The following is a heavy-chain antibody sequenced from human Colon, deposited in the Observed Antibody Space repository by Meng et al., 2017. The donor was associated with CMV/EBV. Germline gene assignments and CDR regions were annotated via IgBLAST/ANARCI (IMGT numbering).Heavy chain of an antibody. CDR3: ARGGGTPIRGVLPFDF. Sequence: VQPQQWGAGLLKPSETLSLTCALYGGSFSPYYWSWIRQSPGKGLEWIAEIDHTGSTNYNPSLKSRVTISIDTSNSHFSLNLTSATAADTAVYYCARGGGTPIRGVLPFDFWGQGTLVTVSS. CDR2: IDHTGST. CDR1: GGSFSPYY. J-gene: IGHJ4*02. D-gene: IGHD3-10*01. V-gene: IGHV4-34*01.